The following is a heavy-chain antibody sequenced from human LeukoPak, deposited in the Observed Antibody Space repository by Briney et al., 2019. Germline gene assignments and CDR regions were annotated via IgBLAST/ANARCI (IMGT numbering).Heavy chain of an antibody. CDR3: ARGRLWNIDY. V-gene: IGHV3-74*01. CDR1: GFTFSSYW. D-gene: IGHD1/OR15-1a*01. CDR2: INRDGSST. J-gene: IGHJ4*02. Sequence: GGSLRLSCAASGFTFSSYWMHWVRQAPGKGLVWVSRINRDGSSTTYAASVKGRVTISRDNTKNTVYLQMNSLRAEDTAVYYCARGRLWNIDYWGQGTLVTVSS.